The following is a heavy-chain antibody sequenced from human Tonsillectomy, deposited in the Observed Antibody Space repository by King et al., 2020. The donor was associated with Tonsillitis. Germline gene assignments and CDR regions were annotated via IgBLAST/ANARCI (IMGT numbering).Heavy chain of an antibody. CDR3: AGFCCVYPC. J-gene: IGHJ4*02. V-gene: IGHV4-59*01. CDR1: GGSISTYY. CDR2: LYYSGST. D-gene: IGHD3-3*01. Sequence: VQLQESGPGLVKPSETLSLTCTVSGGSISTYYWCWLRQPPGKGLELLGYLYYSGSTNYNPSLKSQVTISVDTSKNQFSLQLRSVTTADTAVYYCAGFCCVYPCWGQGTLVTVSS.